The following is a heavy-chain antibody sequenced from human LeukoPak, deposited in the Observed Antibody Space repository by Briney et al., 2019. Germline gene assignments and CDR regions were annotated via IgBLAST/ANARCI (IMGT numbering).Heavy chain of an antibody. CDR2: VVPLLGSP. D-gene: IGHD1-1*01. Sequence: GASVKVSCKASGGNFNTYTMTWVRQAPGQGLEWMGGVVPLLGSPGYAQKFQDRLTITTDESTNTAYMELHSLRSEDTAVYYCAREVGTGTLDDWGQGTLVIVSS. V-gene: IGHV1-69*05. CDR1: GGNFNTYT. J-gene: IGHJ4*02. CDR3: AREVGTGTLDD.